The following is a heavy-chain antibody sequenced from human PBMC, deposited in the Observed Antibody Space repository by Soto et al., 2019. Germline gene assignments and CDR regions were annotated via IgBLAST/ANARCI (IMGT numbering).Heavy chain of an antibody. V-gene: IGHV3-23*01. CDR1: GFTFSNFV. CDR3: AKRRGEGYFDL. D-gene: IGHD3-10*01. CDR2: IGGTSGST. J-gene: IGHJ2*01. Sequence: EVQLLESGGGLVQPGGSLRLTCAASGFTFSNFVMSWVRRAPGKGLEWVSAIGGTSGSTYYADSVKGRFITSRDNSKNTLSLHMNSLRAEDTAVYYCAKRRGEGYFDLWGRGTLVTVSS.